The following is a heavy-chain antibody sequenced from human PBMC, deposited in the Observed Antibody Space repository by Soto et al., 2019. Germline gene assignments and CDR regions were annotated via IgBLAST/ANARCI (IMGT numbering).Heavy chain of an antibody. V-gene: IGHV1-18*01. J-gene: IGHJ2*01. CDR1: GYTFTSYG. D-gene: IGHD3-3*01. Sequence: QVPLVQSGAEVKKPGASVKVSCKASGYTFTSYGISWVRQAPGQGLEWMGWISAYNGNTNYAQKLQGRVTMTTDTSTSTAYMELRSLRSDDTAVYYCAREFGWRPRSGGLWYFDLWGRGTLVTVSS. CDR3: AREFGWRPRSGGLWYFDL. CDR2: ISAYNGNT.